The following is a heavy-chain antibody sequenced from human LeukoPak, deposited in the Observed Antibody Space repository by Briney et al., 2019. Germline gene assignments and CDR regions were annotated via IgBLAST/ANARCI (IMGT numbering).Heavy chain of an antibody. CDR1: GFTFSSYS. D-gene: IGHD1-7*01. Sequence: GSLRLSCAASGFTFSSYSMNWIRQPPGKGLEWIGEINHSGSTNYNPSLKSRVTISVDTSKNQFSLKLSSVTAADTAVYYCARPYLRYNWNYRSGNWFDPWGQGTLVTVSS. CDR3: ARPYLRYNWNYRSGNWFDP. CDR2: INHSGST. J-gene: IGHJ5*02. V-gene: IGHV4-34*01.